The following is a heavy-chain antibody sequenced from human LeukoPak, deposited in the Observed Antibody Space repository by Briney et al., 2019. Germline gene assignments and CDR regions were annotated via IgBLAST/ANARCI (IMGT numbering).Heavy chain of an antibody. V-gene: IGHV6-1*01. D-gene: IGHD2-2*02. CDR2: TYYRSKWYN. J-gene: IGHJ5*02. CDR3: ARAALGYCSSTSCYRGGYNWFDP. Sequence: SQTLSLTCAISGDSVSSNSAAWNWIRQSPSRGLEWLGRTYYRSKWYNDYAVSVKSRITINPDTSKNQFSLQLNSVTPEDTAVYYCARAALGYCSSTSCYRGGYNWFDPWGQGTLVTVSS. CDR1: GDSVSSNSAA.